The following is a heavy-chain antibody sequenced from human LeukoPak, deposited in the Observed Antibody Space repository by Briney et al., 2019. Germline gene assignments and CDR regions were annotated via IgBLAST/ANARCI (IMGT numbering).Heavy chain of an antibody. CDR1: GYTFTSYY. CDR2: INPSGGST. J-gene: IGHJ4*02. V-gene: IGHV1-46*01. CDR3: ARGMGAAAGSTRYYFDY. Sequence: ASVKVSCKASGYTFTSYYMHWVRQAPGQGLEWMGIINPSGGSTNYAQKFQGRVTITTDESTSTAYMELSSLRSEDTAVYYCARGMGAAAGSTRYYFDYWGQGTLVTVSS. D-gene: IGHD6-13*01.